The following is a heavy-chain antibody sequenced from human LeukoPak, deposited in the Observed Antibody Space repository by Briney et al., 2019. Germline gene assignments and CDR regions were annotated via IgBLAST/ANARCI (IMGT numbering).Heavy chain of an antibody. CDR2: KKQDGSEK. V-gene: IGHV3-7*01. CDR3: AREETYYYGSGSYSIDY. J-gene: IGHJ4*02. D-gene: IGHD3-10*01. CDR1: GFIHSYYW. Sequence: GGSLPHSCPATGFIHSYYWMSWVRQARGKELAWVANKKQDGSEKYYVDSVKGRFTISRDNAKNSLYLQMNSLRAEDTAVYYCAREETYYYGSGSYSIDYWGQGTLVTVSS.